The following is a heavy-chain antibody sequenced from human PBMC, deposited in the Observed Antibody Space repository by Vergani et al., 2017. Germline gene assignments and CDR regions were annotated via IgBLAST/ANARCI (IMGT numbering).Heavy chain of an antibody. CDR1: GFTVSSNY. CDR2: IYSGGST. V-gene: IGHV3-53*01. Sequence: EVQLVESGGGLVKTGGSLRLSCAASGFTVSSNYMSWVRQAPGKGLEWVSVIYSGGSTYYADSVKGRFTISRDNSKNTLYLQMNSLRAEDTAVYYCARVRDGDYVYFDYWGQGTLVTVSS. CDR3: ARVRDGDYVYFDY. D-gene: IGHD4-17*01. J-gene: IGHJ4*02.